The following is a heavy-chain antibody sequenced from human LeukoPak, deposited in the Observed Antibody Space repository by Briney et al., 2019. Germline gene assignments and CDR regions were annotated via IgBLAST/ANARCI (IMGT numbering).Heavy chain of an antibody. CDR1: GFTVSSNY. CDR2: IYSGGSP. D-gene: IGHD3-10*01. J-gene: IGHJ4*02. V-gene: IGHV3-66*01. CDR3: ARIYYYGSGRYYLDY. Sequence: GGSLRLSCAASGFTVSSNYMSWIRQAPGKGLEWVSIIYSGGSPYYADSVKGRFTISRDNSKNTLYLQMNSLRAEDTAVYYCARIYYYGSGRYYLDYWGQGTLVTVSS.